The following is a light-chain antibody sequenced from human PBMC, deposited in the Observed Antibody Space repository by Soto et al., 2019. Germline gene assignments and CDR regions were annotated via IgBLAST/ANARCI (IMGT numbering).Light chain of an antibody. V-gene: IGLV1-44*01. J-gene: IGLJ2*01. CDR2: SNN. CDR1: SSNIGSNT. Sequence: QSVLTQPPSASGTPGQRVTISCSGSSSNIGSNTVNWYQQLLGTAPKLLIYSNNQRPSGVPDRFSGSKSGTSASLAISGLQSEDEADYYCAAWDDSLSGLVFGGGTKLTVL. CDR3: AAWDDSLSGLV.